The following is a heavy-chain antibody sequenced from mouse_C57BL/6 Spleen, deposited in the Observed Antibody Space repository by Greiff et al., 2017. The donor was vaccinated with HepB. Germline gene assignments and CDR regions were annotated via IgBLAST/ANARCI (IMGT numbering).Heavy chain of an antibody. CDR1: GYTFTDYY. CDR3: TRHAMDY. Sequence: EVQLQQSGPELVKPGASVKISCKASGYTFTDYYMTWVKQSLGKSLEWIGDINPNNGVTSYNQKFKGKAKLTVDQYSSTAYMELRGLTSVDSAVYYCTRHAMDYWGQGTSGTVSS. V-gene: IGHV1-26*01. J-gene: IGHJ4*01. CDR2: INPNNGVT.